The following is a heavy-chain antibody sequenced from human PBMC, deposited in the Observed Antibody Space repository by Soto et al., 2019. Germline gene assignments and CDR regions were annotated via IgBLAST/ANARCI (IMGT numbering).Heavy chain of an antibody. CDR1: GGSIRSGGYY. J-gene: IGHJ6*02. CDR2: ISYRGSA. D-gene: IGHD2-15*01. Sequence: QVQLQESGPGLVKPSQTLSLTCTVSGGSIRSGGYYWSWIRQHPGKGLEWIGYISYRGSAYYSPYLKSRVTISVATSKNQCSLKVNSVTAADTAVYYCARRMQNYYTMGVWGQGTTVTVSS. V-gene: IGHV4-31*03. CDR3: ARRMQNYYTMGV.